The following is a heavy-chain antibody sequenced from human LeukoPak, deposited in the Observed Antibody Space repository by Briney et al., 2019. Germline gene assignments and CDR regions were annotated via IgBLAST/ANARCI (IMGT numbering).Heavy chain of an antibody. CDR2: IRYDGSNK. D-gene: IGHD7-27*01. Sequence: PGGSLRLSCAASGFTFSSYGMHWVRQAPGKGLEWVAFIRYDGSNKYYADSVKGRFTISRDNSKNTLYLQMNSLTAEDTAVYWCAKDPINWGSIYFDCWGQGTLVTVSS. CDR3: AKDPINWGSIYFDC. J-gene: IGHJ4*02. CDR1: GFTFSSYG. V-gene: IGHV3-30*02.